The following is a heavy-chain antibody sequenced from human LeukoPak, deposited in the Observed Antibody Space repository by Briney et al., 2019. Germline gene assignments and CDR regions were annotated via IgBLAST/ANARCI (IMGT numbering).Heavy chain of an antibody. Sequence: ASVKVSCKASGYTFTSYGISWVRQAPGQGLEWMGWISAYNGNTNYAQKLQGRVTMTTDTSTSTAYMELRSLRSDDTAVYYCARVLETGYSSGWYPIDYWGQETLVTVSS. V-gene: IGHV1-18*01. CDR3: ARVLETGYSSGWYPIDY. CDR2: ISAYNGNT. J-gene: IGHJ4*02. CDR1: GYTFTSYG. D-gene: IGHD6-19*01.